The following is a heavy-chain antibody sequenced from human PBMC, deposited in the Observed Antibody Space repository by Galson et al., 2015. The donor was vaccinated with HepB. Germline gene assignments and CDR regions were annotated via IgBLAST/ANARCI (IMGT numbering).Heavy chain of an antibody. Sequence: SLRLSCAASGFIFSEASMNWVRQAPGKGLEWVGRIRSETEGGTTDYAAPVKGRFSISRDDSRSTLYLQMNSLEVEDTAVYYCTTRARGRYFDWLLPPFYWGQGTLLTVSS. D-gene: IGHD3-9*01. CDR2: IRSETEGGTT. J-gene: IGHJ4*02. V-gene: IGHV3-15*01. CDR1: GFIFSEAS. CDR3: TTRARGRYFDWLLPPFY.